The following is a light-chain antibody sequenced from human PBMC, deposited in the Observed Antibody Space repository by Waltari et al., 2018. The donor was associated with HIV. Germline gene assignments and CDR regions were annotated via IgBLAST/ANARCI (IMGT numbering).Light chain of an antibody. J-gene: IGLJ2*01. CDR1: SSDVGTFDS. Sequence: QSALTQPPSVSGSPGQSVTISCTGSSSDVGTFDSASWYQYHPAKAPKVMIFDVSKRPSGVPDRFSGSKSGNTASLTISGLQAEDEADYYCCSYAGRDTFVLFGGGTKLTVL. CDR3: CSYAGRDTFVL. CDR2: DVS. V-gene: IGLV2-11*01.